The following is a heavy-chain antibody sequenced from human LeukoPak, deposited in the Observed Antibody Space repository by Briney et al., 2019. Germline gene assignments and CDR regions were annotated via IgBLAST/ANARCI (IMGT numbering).Heavy chain of an antibody. V-gene: IGHV1-2*02. D-gene: IGHD5-24*01. CDR3: AAQRDPRPFDH. Sequence: GASVKVSCKASGYTFTSYGISWVRQAPGQGLEWMGWLNPGPGGTLYAQKFQGRVTMTRDMSMTTAYMELTELRSDDTAVYYCAAQRDPRPFDHWGQGTLITVSS. J-gene: IGHJ4*02. CDR2: LNPGPGGT. CDR1: GYTFTSYG.